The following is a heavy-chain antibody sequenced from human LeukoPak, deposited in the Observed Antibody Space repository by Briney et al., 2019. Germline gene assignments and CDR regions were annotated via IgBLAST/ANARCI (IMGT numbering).Heavy chain of an antibody. D-gene: IGHD6-13*01. CDR3: AKDVVLESMSWPNWFGP. V-gene: IGHV3-23*01. CDR2: ISGNGGTT. CDR1: GFTFSSYG. Sequence: GGSLRLSCAASGFTFSSYGMSWVRQAPGKGLEWVSAISGNGGTTYYADSVKGRFTISKDNSKNMLYLQMNSLRAEDTAVYYCAKDVVLESMSWPNWFGPWGEGTLVTVSA. J-gene: IGHJ5*02.